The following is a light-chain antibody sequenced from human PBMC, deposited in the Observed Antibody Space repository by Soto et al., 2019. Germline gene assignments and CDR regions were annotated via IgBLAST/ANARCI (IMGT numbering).Light chain of an antibody. CDR1: QSVSSD. CDR2: GAS. J-gene: IGKJ1*01. V-gene: IGKV3-15*01. CDR3: QQYNSWPWT. Sequence: EIEMTQSPATLSVSPGQRATLSCRASQSVSSDLAWYQQRPGQAPRLLIHGASTRATGIPARFSGSGSGTEFTLTISSLQSEDFAVYYCQQYNSWPWTFGQGTEVEF.